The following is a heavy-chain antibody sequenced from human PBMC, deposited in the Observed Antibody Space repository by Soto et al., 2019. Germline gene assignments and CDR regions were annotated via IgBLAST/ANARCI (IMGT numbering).Heavy chain of an antibody. CDR3: ARQGRECSGGSCYRYYYYGMDV. Sequence: GESLKISCKGSGYSFTSYWISWVRQMPGKGLEWMGRIDPSDSYTNYSPSFQGHVTISAGKSISTAYLQWSSLKASDTAMYYCARQGRECSGGSCYRYYYYGMDVWGQGTTVTV. CDR2: IDPSDSYT. D-gene: IGHD2-15*01. J-gene: IGHJ6*02. CDR1: GYSFTSYW. V-gene: IGHV5-10-1*01.